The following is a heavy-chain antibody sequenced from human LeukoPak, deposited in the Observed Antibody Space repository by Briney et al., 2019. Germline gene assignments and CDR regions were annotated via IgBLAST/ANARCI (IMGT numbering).Heavy chain of an antibody. CDR1: GFTFSSYS. Sequence: PGGPLRLSCAASGFTFSSYSMNWVRQAPGKGLEWVSSISSSSSYIYYADSVKGRFSISRDNAKNSLYLQMNSLRAEDTAVYYCAKDRLSGYYYYMDVWGKGTTATVSS. D-gene: IGHD6-19*01. V-gene: IGHV3-21*01. CDR3: AKDRLSGYYYYMDV. J-gene: IGHJ6*03. CDR2: ISSSSSYI.